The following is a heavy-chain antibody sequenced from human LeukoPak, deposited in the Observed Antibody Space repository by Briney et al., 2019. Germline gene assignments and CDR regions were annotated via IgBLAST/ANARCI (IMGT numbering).Heavy chain of an antibody. V-gene: IGHV4-39*01. CDR3: ARHALAAAGTEWFDP. CDR1: GGSISSSSYY. J-gene: IGHJ5*02. CDR2: IYYSGST. Sequence: SETLSLTCTVSGGSISSSSYYWGWIRQPPRKGLEWIGSIYYSGSTYYNPSLKSRVTISVDTSKNQFSLKLSSVTAADTAVYYCARHALAAAGTEWFDPWGQGTLVTVSS. D-gene: IGHD6-13*01.